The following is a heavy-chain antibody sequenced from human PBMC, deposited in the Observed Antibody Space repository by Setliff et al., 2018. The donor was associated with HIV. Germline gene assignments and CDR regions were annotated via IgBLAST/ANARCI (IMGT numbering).Heavy chain of an antibody. CDR2: VVGSGLST. Sequence: GGSLRLSCAASGFSFSIYAMRWVRQAPGKGLEWVSTVVGSGLSTYYAASVKGRFTISRDNSKSALYLQMNSLRADDTAVYYCGRTIPPDIWGQGTKVTVSS. CDR1: GFSFSIYA. D-gene: IGHD2-2*02. V-gene: IGHV3-23*01. J-gene: IGHJ3*02. CDR3: GRTIPPDI.